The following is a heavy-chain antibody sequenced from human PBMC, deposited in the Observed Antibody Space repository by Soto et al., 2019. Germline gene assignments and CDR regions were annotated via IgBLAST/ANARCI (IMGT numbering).Heavy chain of an antibody. CDR1: GGTLSSYV. V-gene: IGHV1-69*13. CDR2: IIPVSAKS. D-gene: IGHD3-22*01. CDR3: AITPGPHYFEIDGYVRGNWFDP. Sequence: ASVKVSCKPSGGTLSSYVISWVRQAPGQGLEWMGGIIPVSAKSNYAQKFQGRVTITADESTSTAYMELSSLRSDDTAIYYCAITPGPHYFEIDGYVRGNWFDPWGQGTLVTVSS. J-gene: IGHJ5*02.